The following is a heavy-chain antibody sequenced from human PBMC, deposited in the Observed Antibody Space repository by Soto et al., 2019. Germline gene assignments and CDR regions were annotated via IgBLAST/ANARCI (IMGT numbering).Heavy chain of an antibody. CDR1: GFTFSSYA. D-gene: IGHD6-19*01. Sequence: QVQLVESGGGVVQPGRSLRLSCAASGFTFSSYAMHWVRQAPGKGLEWVAVISYDGSNKYYADSVKGRFTISRDNSKNTLYLQMNSLRAEDTAVYYCARDKEKRKWLVDLGYWGRGTLVTVSS. J-gene: IGHJ4*02. V-gene: IGHV3-30-3*01. CDR3: ARDKEKRKWLVDLGY. CDR2: ISYDGSNK.